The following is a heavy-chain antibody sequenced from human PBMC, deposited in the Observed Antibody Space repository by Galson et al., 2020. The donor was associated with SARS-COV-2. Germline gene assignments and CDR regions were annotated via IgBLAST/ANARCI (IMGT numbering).Heavy chain of an antibody. CDR1: GFTFSDYY. CDR2: ISSSSSYT. V-gene: IGHV3-11*06. J-gene: IGHJ4*02. CDR3: ARGKWELDYYEEYYFDY. D-gene: IGHD1-26*01. Sequence: GGSLRLSCAASGFTFSDYYMSWIRQAPGKGLEWVSYISSSSSYTNYADSVKGRFTISRDNAKNSLYLQMNSLRAEDTAVYYCARGKWELDYYEEYYFDYWGQGTLVTVSS.